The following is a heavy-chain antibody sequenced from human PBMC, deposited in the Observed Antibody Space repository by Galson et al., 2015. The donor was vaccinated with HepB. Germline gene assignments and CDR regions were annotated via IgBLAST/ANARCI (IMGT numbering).Heavy chain of an antibody. D-gene: IGHD3-10*01. Sequence: SVKVSCKASGYTFTSYYMHWVRQAPGQGLEWMGIINPSGGSTSYAQKFQGRVTMTRDTSTSTVYMELSSLRSEDTAVYYCARVKGSGSYTPYNWFDPWGQGTLVTVSS. CDR3: ARVKGSGSYTPYNWFDP. V-gene: IGHV1-46*01. CDR2: INPSGGST. J-gene: IGHJ5*02. CDR1: GYTFTSYY.